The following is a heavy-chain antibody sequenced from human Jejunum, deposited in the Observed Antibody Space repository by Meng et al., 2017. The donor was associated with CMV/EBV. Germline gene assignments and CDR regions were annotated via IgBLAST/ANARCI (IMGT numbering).Heavy chain of an antibody. CDR1: TFTFSDYY. V-gene: IGHV3-11*06. J-gene: IGHJ4*02. CDR2: ISSRSTFT. Sequence: QMQLVVAWGGLVNPGGFLTLPCAAFTFTFSDYYMSCIRPGPGKGLEWVSYISSRSTFTNFADSVKGRFTISRDNAKNSLYLQMNSLRADDTAVYYCARDDAWAFDYWGQGTLVTSPQ. D-gene: IGHD2-2*01. CDR3: ARDDAWAFDY.